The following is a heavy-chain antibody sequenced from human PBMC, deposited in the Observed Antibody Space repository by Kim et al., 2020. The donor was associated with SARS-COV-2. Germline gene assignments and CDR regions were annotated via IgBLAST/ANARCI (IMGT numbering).Heavy chain of an antibody. J-gene: IGHJ5*02. CDR2: IGSAGGTK. D-gene: IGHD1-26*01. CDR3: ARFPINSGTYWFDP. CDR1: GFTFSSYE. V-gene: IGHV3-48*03. Sequence: GGSLRLSCAASGFTFSSYELNWVRQAPGKGLELVSYIGSAGGTKYYADSVKGRFTISRDNAKNSLYLQMNSLTDEDTGVYYCARFPINSGTYWFDPWGQGTLVTVSS.